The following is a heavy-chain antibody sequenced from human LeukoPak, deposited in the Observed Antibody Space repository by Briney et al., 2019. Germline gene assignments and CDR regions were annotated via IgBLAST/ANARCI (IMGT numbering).Heavy chain of an antibody. J-gene: IGHJ4*02. CDR1: GFTFSDYY. Sequence: GGSLRLSCAASGFTFSDYYMSWIRQTPGKGPEWVSYISAGGTTMDYAKSVKGRFTISRDNAKDSLYLQMNSLEAEDTAVYYCAKGHTYGMIWGQGTLVSVSS. CDR2: ISAGGTTM. V-gene: IGHV3-11*01. D-gene: IGHD3-10*01. CDR3: AKGHTYGMI.